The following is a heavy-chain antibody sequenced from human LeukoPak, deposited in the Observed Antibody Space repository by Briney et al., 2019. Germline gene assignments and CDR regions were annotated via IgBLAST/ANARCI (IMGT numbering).Heavy chain of an antibody. V-gene: IGHV3-74*01. CDR1: GFTFSSYW. D-gene: IGHD3-10*01. CDR2: INSDESST. Sequence: AGGSLRLACAASGFTFSSYWMHWVRQVPGTGLVWVSRINSDESSTSYADSVKGRFTISRDNAKNTLYVQMNSLRAEDTAVYYCSTGSGHAFDIWGRGTMVTVSS. CDR3: STGSGHAFDI. J-gene: IGHJ3*02.